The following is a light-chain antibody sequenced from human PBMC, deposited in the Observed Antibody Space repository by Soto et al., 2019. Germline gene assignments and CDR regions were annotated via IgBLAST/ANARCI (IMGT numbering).Light chain of an antibody. CDR2: DVG. J-gene: IGLJ2*01. Sequence: QSALTQPASASGSPGQTITIPCTGTSSDVGGNTYVSWYQQHPGKAPKVMIYDVGNRPSGASSRFSGSKSGNTASLTIAGLQAEDEADYYCRSYISSSSVVFGGGTKLTVL. CDR3: RSYISSSSVV. CDR1: SSDVGGNTY. V-gene: IGLV2-14*01.